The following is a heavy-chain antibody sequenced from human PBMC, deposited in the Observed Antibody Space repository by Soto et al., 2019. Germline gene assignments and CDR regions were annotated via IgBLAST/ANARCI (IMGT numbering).Heavy chain of an antibody. CDR2: IRYDGSNK. CDR3: ARDSASGVYYYGMDV. D-gene: IGHD2-8*01. J-gene: IGHJ6*02. CDR1: GFTFSSYG. Sequence: GGSLRLSCAASGFTFSSYGMHWVRQAPGKGLEWVAVIRYDGSNKYYADSVKGRFTISRDNSKNTLYLQMNSLRAEDTAVYYCARDSASGVYYYGMDVWGQGTTVTVSS. V-gene: IGHV3-33*01.